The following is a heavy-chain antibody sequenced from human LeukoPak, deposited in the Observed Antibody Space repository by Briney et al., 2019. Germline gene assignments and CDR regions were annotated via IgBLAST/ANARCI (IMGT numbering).Heavy chain of an antibody. CDR1: GYTFTGYY. D-gene: IGHD3-16*01. CDR2: INPNSGGT. Sequence: ASVKVSCKASGYTFTGYYMHWVRQAPGQGLEWMGWINPNSGGTNCAQKFQGRVTMTRDTSISTAYMELSRLRSDDTAVYYCASSNTRFPLLGYWGQGTLVTVSS. J-gene: IGHJ4*02. CDR3: ASSNTRFPLLGY. V-gene: IGHV1-2*02.